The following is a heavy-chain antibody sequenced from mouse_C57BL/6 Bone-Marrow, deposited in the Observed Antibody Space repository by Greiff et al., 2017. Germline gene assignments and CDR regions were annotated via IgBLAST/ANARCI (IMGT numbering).Heavy chain of an antibody. Sequence: LVESGAELARPGASVKLSCKASGYTFTSYGISWVKQRTGQGLEWIGEIYPRSGNTYYNEKFKGKATLTADKSSSTAYRELRSLTSEDSAVYFCARRRGGYYVDYWGQGTTLTVSS. J-gene: IGHJ2*01. CDR1: GYTFTSYG. CDR3: ARRRGGYYVDY. V-gene: IGHV1-81*01. D-gene: IGHD1-1*02. CDR2: IYPRSGNT.